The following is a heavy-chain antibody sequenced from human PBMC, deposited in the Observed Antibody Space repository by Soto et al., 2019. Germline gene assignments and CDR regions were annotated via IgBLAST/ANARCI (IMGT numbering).Heavy chain of an antibody. V-gene: IGHV4-31*03. CDR3: AREYTYGSNFFDC. J-gene: IGHJ4*02. CDR2: ISHSGST. CDR1: GGSISSSY. Sequence: PSWTLSLTCTVSGGSISSSYWSWIRQHPGKGLEWIGYISHSGSTYYNPSLKSRVIISVDTSKNQFSLSLTSVTAADTAVYYCAREYTYGSNFFDCWGQGALVTLSS. D-gene: IGHD2-2*02.